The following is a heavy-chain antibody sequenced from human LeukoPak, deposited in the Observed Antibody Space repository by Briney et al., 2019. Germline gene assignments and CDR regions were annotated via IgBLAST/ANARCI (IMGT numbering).Heavy chain of an antibody. V-gene: IGHV3-48*02. CDR3: VRDPDALDY. Sequence: PGGSLRLSCAASGFTFSGYSMKWVRQAPGKGLEWVSYIRSSGSPIYYADSVKGRFTISRDNAKNSVYLQMNSLRDEDPAVYYCVRDPDALDYWGQGTLVTVSS. CDR2: IRSSGSPI. CDR1: GFTFSGYS. J-gene: IGHJ4*02.